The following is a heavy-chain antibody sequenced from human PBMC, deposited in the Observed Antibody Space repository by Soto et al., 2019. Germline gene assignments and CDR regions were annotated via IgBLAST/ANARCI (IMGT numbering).Heavy chain of an antibody. CDR1: GFSFGNYW. Sequence: GGSPRLSCAVSGFSFGNYWMSWVRQAPGKGLEWLASIKEDGSERYYLDSVKGRFTISRDNAKDSLSLQMNSLRGEDTAFYYCTRDVGPVTIFGEALSGYFDFWGQGTLVTVSS. CDR3: TRDVGPVTIFGEALSGYFDF. V-gene: IGHV3-7*03. CDR2: IKEDGSER. D-gene: IGHD3-3*01. J-gene: IGHJ4*02.